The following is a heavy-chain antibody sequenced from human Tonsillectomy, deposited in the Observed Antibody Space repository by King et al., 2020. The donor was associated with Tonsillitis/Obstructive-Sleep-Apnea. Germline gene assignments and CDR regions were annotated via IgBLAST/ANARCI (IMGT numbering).Heavy chain of an antibody. Sequence: VQSGRSLRLSCAASGFTFDDYAMHWVRQAPGKGLEWVSGITWNSGGLGYADSVKGRFTISRDNAKNSLYLQMNSLRAEDTALYYCAKAGFLEWLFDYWGQGTLVTVSS. CDR1: GFTFDDYA. CDR3: AKAGFLEWLFDY. V-gene: IGHV3-9*01. CDR2: ITWNSGGL. D-gene: IGHD3-3*01. J-gene: IGHJ4*02.